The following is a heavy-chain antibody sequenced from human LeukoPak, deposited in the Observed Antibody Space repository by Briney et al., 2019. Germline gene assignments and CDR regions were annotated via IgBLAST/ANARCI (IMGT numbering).Heavy chain of an antibody. CDR1: GFSFSASS. V-gene: IGHV3-21*06. CDR3: ARGGGSLNY. Sequence: PRESLRLSCAASGFSFSASSMNWVRQAPGKGLEWVSSISSSGTYMFYVDSLKGRFTISRDNANNSLYLQMNNLRAEDTAVYYCARGGGSLNYWGQGILVTVSS. D-gene: IGHD1-1*01. CDR2: ISSSGTYM. J-gene: IGHJ4*02.